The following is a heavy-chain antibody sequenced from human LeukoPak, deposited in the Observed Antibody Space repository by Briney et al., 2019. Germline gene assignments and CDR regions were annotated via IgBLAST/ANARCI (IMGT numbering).Heavy chain of an antibody. CDR2: IYYSGST. J-gene: IGHJ4*02. CDR3: ARHAEDGITMVRGVIDY. Sequence: SETLSLTCTVSGGSISSSSYYWGWIRQPPGKGLEWIGSIYYSGSTYYNPSLKSRVIISVDTSKNQFSLKLSSVTAADTAVYYCARHAEDGITMVRGVIDYWGQGTLVTVSS. D-gene: IGHD3-10*01. CDR1: GGSISSSSYY. V-gene: IGHV4-39*01.